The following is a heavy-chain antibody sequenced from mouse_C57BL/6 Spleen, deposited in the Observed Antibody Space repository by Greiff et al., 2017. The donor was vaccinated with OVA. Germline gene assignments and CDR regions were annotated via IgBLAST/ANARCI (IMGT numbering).Heavy chain of an antibody. J-gene: IGHJ2*01. D-gene: IGHD2-5*01. CDR1: GYTFTSYW. CDR2: IDPSDSYT. CDR3: ARSYSNPYYFDY. Sequence: QVQLQQSGAELVKPGASVKLSCKASGYTFTSYWMQWVKQRPGQGLEWIGEIDPSDSYTNYNQKFKGKATLTVDTSSSTAYMQLSSLTSEDSAVYYCARSYSNPYYFDYWGQGTTLTVSS. V-gene: IGHV1-50*01.